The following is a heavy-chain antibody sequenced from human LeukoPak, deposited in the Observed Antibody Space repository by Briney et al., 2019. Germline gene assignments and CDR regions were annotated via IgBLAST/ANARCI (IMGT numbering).Heavy chain of an antibody. Sequence: GGSLRLSCTASGFTFGDYAMSWVRQAPGKGLEWVGFIRSKAYGGTTEYAASVKGRFNISRDDSKSIAYLQMNSLKTEDTAVYYCTRVKGRELLWFGESTPDYWGQGTLVTVSS. J-gene: IGHJ4*02. CDR1: GFTFGDYA. V-gene: IGHV3-49*04. CDR3: TRVKGRELLWFGESTPDY. D-gene: IGHD3-10*01. CDR2: IRSKAYGGTT.